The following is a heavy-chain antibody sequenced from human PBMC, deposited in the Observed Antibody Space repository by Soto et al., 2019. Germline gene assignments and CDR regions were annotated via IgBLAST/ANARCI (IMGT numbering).Heavy chain of an antibody. D-gene: IGHD3-10*01. CDR1: GFTFSSYG. CDR3: AKDRAGGSGSYYSIYYYYYGMDV. J-gene: IGHJ6*02. Sequence: GGSLRLSCAASGFTFSSYGMHWVRQAPGKGLEWVAVISYDGSNKYYTDSVKGRFTISRDNSKNTLYLQMNSLRAEDTAVYYCAKDRAGGSGSYYSIYYYYYGMDVWGQGTTVTVSS. CDR2: ISYDGSNK. V-gene: IGHV3-30*18.